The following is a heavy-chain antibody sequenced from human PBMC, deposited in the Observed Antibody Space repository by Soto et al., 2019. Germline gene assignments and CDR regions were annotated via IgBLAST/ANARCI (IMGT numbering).Heavy chain of an antibody. Sequence: QVQLVESGGGVVQPGRSLRLSCAASGFTSSSYAMHWVRQAPGKGLEWVAVISYDGSNKYYADSVKGRFTISRDNSKNTLYLQVNSLRAEDTAVYYCAREYSSSATHHKFYYYYYYGMDVWGQGTTVTVSS. J-gene: IGHJ6*02. V-gene: IGHV3-30-3*01. CDR1: GFTSSSYA. CDR2: ISYDGSNK. CDR3: AREYSSSATHHKFYYYYYYGMDV. D-gene: IGHD6-6*01.